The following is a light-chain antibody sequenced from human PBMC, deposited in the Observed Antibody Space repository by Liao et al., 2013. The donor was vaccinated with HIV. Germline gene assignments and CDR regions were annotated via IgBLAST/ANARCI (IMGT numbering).Light chain of an antibody. Sequence: SYELTQPPSVSVAPGKTANITCGGNNIGSKSVHWYQQRPGQAPVLVIYYDSDRPSGIPERFSGSNSGNTATLTISRVEAGDEADYYCQVWDSSSDHPGNVFGTGTMVTVL. CDR2: YDS. V-gene: IGLV3-21*01. CDR3: QVWDSSSDHPGNV. CDR1: NIGSKS. J-gene: IGLJ1*01.